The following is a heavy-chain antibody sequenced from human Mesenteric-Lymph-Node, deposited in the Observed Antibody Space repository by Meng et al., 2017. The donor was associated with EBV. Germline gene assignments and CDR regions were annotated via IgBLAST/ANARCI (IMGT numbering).Heavy chain of an antibody. Sequence: LVEFGGGVVQPGRPLRISCAASGFTFSASDMHWVRQAPGKGLEWVALISYDGSNTYYADSVKGRFTISRDNSKNTLYIQMNSLTVEDTAVYYCARDESGDGYNSGYFDYWGQGTLVTVSS. CDR1: GFTFSASD. V-gene: IGHV3-30-3*01. CDR3: ARDESGDGYNSGYFDY. CDR2: ISYDGSNT. J-gene: IGHJ4*02. D-gene: IGHD5-24*01.